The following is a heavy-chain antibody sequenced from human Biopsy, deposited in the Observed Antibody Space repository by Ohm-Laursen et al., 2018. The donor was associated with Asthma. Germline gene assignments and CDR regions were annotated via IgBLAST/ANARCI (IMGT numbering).Heavy chain of an antibody. CDR2: IKTNRRGA. CDR3: ARGDSSNWSHYYFDY. CDR1: GFTFGNFA. J-gene: IGHJ4*02. D-gene: IGHD3-22*01. Sequence: GSLRLSCAASGFTFGNFAMSWARQAPGKGLEWVSTIKTNRRGADYPDPAKGRFTISRDDSKNTLYLQMSSLRAEDTAVYYCARGDSSNWSHYYFDYWGQGTLVTVSS. V-gene: IGHV3-23*01.